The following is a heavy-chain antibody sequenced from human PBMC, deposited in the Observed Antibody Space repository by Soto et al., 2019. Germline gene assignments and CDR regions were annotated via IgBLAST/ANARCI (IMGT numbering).Heavy chain of an antibody. CDR2: ISYDGSNK. J-gene: IGHJ4*02. D-gene: IGHD2-15*01. Sequence: XGSLRLSCAASGFTFSSYAMHWVRQAPGKGLEWVAVISYDGSNKYYADSVKGRFTISRDNSKNTLYLQMNSLRAEDTAVYYCARGYCSGGSCPQFDYWGQGTLVTVSS. V-gene: IGHV3-30-3*01. CDR1: GFTFSSYA. CDR3: ARGYCSGGSCPQFDY.